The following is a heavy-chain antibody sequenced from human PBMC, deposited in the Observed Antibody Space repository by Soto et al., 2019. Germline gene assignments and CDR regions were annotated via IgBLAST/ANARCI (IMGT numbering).Heavy chain of an antibody. Sequence: EVQLVESGGGLVQPGGSLRLSCTASGFTFGSYWMSWVRQAPGKGLEWVANIMQDGSEKYYLDSVKGRFTISRDNAKSSLYLQMDRLRAEDTAIYYCARDQSGSCYLWWGQGTLVTVSS. CDR2: IMQDGSEK. CDR3: ARDQSGSCYLW. J-gene: IGHJ4*02. V-gene: IGHV3-7*01. D-gene: IGHD2-15*01. CDR1: GFTFGSYW.